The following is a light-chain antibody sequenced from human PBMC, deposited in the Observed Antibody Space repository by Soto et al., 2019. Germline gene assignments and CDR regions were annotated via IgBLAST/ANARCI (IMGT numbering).Light chain of an antibody. CDR1: NSDVGGYNS. J-gene: IGLJ1*01. Sequence: QSVLAQPASMSGSPGQSITISCTGTNSDVGGYNSVSWYQQHPGKAPKVMIYEVSNRPSGVSNRFSGSKSGNTASLTISGLQAEDEADYYCSSYTSNSTLVFGTGTKVTV. CDR2: EVS. V-gene: IGLV2-14*01. CDR3: SSYTSNSTLV.